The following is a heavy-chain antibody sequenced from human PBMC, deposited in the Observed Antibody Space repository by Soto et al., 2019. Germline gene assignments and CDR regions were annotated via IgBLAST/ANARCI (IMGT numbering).Heavy chain of an antibody. CDR1: GYTFTSYG. V-gene: IGHV1-18*01. CDR2: ISAYNGNT. J-gene: IGHJ4*02. CDR3: ARHRDIVVVVAANYFDY. Sequence: QVQLVQSGAEVKKPGASVKVSCKASGYTFTSYGISWVRQAPGQGLEGMGWISAYNGNTNYAQKLQGRVTMTTDTSTSTAYMELRSLRSDDTAVYYCARHRDIVVVVAANYFDYWGQGTLVTVSS. D-gene: IGHD2-15*01.